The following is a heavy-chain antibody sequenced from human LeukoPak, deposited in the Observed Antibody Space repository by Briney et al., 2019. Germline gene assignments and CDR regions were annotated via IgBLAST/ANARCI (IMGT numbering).Heavy chain of an antibody. CDR1: AYTFAAHY. Sequence: ASVKVSCEASAYTFAAHYMHWVRQAPGQGLEWMGWTNPNSGDTNYAQKFQGRVTMTRDTSISTAYMELSRLRSDDTAVYYCARQSSRWLVFDYWGQGTLVTVSS. J-gene: IGHJ4*02. V-gene: IGHV1-2*02. CDR3: ARQSSRWLVFDY. CDR2: TNPNSGDT. D-gene: IGHD6-19*01.